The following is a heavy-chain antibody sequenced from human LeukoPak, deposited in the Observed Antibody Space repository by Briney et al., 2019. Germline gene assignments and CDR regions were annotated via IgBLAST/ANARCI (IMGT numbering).Heavy chain of an antibody. CDR3: AKESVAYYDFWSGYYSSAFDI. V-gene: IGHV3-53*01. D-gene: IGHD3-3*01. CDR2: IYSGGST. J-gene: IGHJ3*02. CDR1: GFTVSSDY. Sequence: GGSLRLSCAASGFTVSSDYMSWVRQAPGKGLEWVSVIYSGGSTYYADSVKGRFAISRDNSKNTLYLQMNSLRAEDTAVYYCAKESVAYYDFWSGYYSSAFDIWGQGTMVTVSS.